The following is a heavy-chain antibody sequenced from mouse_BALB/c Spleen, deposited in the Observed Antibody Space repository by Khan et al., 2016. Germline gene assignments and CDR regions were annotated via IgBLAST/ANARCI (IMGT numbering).Heavy chain of an antibody. J-gene: IGHJ3*01. V-gene: IGHV1S135*01. D-gene: IGHD2-1*01. CDR3: ARAGTYGNYVTWFAY. Sequence: VQLKESGPELMKPGASVKISCKASGYSFTSYYMHWVKQSHGKSLEWIGYIDPFNGGTSYNQKFKGKATLTVDKSSSTAYMHLSSLTSEDSAVYYCARAGTYGNYVTWFAYWGQGTLVTVSA. CDR2: IDPFNGGT. CDR1: GYSFTSYY.